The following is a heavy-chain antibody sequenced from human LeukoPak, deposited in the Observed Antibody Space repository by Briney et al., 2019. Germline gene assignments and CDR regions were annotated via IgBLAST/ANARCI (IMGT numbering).Heavy chain of an antibody. CDR2: INHSGST. CDR3: ARRIVGATIDY. D-gene: IGHD1-26*01. J-gene: IGHJ4*02. Sequence: PSETLSLTCAVYGGSFSGYYWSWIRQPPGKGLGWIGEINHSGSTNYNPSLKSRVTISVDTSKNQFSLKLSSVTAADTAVYYCARRIVGATIDYWGQGTLVTVSS. CDR1: GGSFSGYY. V-gene: IGHV4-34*01.